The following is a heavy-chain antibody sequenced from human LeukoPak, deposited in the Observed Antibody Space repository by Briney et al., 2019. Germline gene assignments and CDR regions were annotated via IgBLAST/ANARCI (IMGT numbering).Heavy chain of an antibody. Sequence: GGSLRLSCAASGFTFSSYSMNWVRQAPGKGLEWVAFIRYDGSNKYYADSVKGRFTISRDNSKNTLYLQMNSLRAEDTAVYYCARDHDYGDYNFDYWGQGTLVTVSS. CDR1: GFTFSSYS. V-gene: IGHV3-30*02. CDR3: ARDHDYGDYNFDY. CDR2: IRYDGSNK. J-gene: IGHJ4*02. D-gene: IGHD4-17*01.